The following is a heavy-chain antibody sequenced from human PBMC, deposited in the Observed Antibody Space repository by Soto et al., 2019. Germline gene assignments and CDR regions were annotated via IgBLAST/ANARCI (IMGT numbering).Heavy chain of an antibody. Sequence: QVQLQLWGPGLVKPSETLSLTCSVSSGPTSSHNWGCIRQTPGRGLEWIGYVYSTGGTSYNPSLNSRVTISADTSTNHISLTLTSVTAADTAVYYCVRQGIGNLHGLVDVWGQGTAVRVSS. V-gene: IGHV4-59*08. D-gene: IGHD1-1*01. CDR1: SGPTSSHN. CDR2: VYSTGGT. CDR3: VRQGIGNLHGLVDV. J-gene: IGHJ6*02.